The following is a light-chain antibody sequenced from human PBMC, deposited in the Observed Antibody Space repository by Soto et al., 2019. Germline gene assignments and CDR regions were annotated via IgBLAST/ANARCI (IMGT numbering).Light chain of an antibody. CDR2: GAS. CDR3: QQYESSRT. Sequence: EIVLTQSPGTLSLSPGARATLSCRASQTVSSIFLAWYQQKPGQAPRLLIYGASTRATGIPDRFSGSGSGTDFTLTIRRLEPEDFAMYYCQQYESSRTFGQGTKVEMK. CDR1: QTVSSIF. J-gene: IGKJ1*01. V-gene: IGKV3-20*01.